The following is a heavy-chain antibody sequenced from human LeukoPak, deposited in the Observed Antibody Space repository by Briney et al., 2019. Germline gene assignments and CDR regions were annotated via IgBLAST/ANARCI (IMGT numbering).Heavy chain of an antibody. CDR1: GGSISSGGYY. V-gene: IGHV4-31*03. CDR3: ARGRYYDKYCMDV. D-gene: IGHD3-22*01. CDR2: IYYSGST. Sequence: SETLSLTCTVSGGSISSGGYYWSWIRQHPGKGLEWIGYIYYSGSTYYNPSLKSRVTISADTSKNQFSLKLSSVTAADTAVYYCARGRYYDKYCMDVWGQGTTVTVSS. J-gene: IGHJ6*03.